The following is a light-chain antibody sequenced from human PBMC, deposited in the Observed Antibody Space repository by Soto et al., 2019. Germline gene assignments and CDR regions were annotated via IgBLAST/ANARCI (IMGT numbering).Light chain of an antibody. V-gene: IGLV2-14*01. CDR2: EVG. CDR3: SSFATSNTQV. Sequence: QSVLTQPASVSGSPGQSITISCTGTSSDIGGYNYVSWYQQHPDKAPKLMIYEVGNRPSGVSDRFSASKSGNTASLTISGLQAEDAADYYCSSFATSNTQVFGGGTKVTVL. CDR1: SSDIGGYNY. J-gene: IGLJ2*01.